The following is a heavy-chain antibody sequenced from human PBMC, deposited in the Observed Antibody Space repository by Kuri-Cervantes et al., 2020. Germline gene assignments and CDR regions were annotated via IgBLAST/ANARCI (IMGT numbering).Heavy chain of an antibody. J-gene: IGHJ6*02. CDR3: ARQNGSSWAYYYYYYGMDV. D-gene: IGHD6-13*01. Sequence: GGSLRLSCKGSGYSFTTYWIGWVRQMPGKGLEWMGIIYPADSDTRYSPSFQGQVTISADKSISTAYLQWSSLKASDTAMYYCARQNGSSWAYYYYYYGMDVWGQATTVTVSS. V-gene: IGHV5-51*01. CDR1: GYSFTTYW. CDR2: IYPADSDT.